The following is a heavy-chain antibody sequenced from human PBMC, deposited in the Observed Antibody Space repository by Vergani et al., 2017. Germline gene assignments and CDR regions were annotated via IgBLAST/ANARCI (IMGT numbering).Heavy chain of an antibody. Sequence: QLQLQESGPGLVKPSETLALSCIVSGGSISSDNDYWGWIRQPPGKGLEWIGTIYYSGSTYYNPSLKSRVTISVDTSKNQFSLKLSSVTAADTAVYYCVRDVRVSRTWGQGTLVAVSS. CDR3: VRDVRVSRT. J-gene: IGHJ3*01. CDR1: GGSISSDNDY. CDR2: IYYSGST. V-gene: IGHV4-39*02.